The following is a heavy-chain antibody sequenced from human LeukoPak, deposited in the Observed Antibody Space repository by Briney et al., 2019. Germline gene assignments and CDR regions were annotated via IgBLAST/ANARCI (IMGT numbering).Heavy chain of an antibody. CDR2: INHSGST. Sequence: PSETLSLTCAVYGGSFSGYYWSRIRQPPGKGLEWIGEINHSGSTNYNPSLKSRVTISVDTSKNQFSLKLSSVTAADTAVYYCATVYYDFWSGYFETRHFDYWGQGTLVTVSS. CDR3: ATVYYDFWSGYFETRHFDY. J-gene: IGHJ4*02. D-gene: IGHD3-3*01. V-gene: IGHV4-34*01. CDR1: GGSFSGYY.